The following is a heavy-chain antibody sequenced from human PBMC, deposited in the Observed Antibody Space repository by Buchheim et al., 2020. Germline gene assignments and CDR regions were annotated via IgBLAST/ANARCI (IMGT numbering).Heavy chain of an antibody. CDR1: GYTFLNYG. J-gene: IGHJ4*02. Sequence: QVQLVQSGVEVKKPGASVKVSCKASGYTFLNYGVSWVRQAPGQGLEWLGWISASNDYTNYAQKLQGRVTMTTNTSTSTAYMELRRRRSDDTAVYYCARVNSGTYPGFDYWGQGTL. CDR3: ARVNSGTYPGFDY. D-gene: IGHD1-26*01. V-gene: IGHV1-18*01. CDR2: ISASNDYT.